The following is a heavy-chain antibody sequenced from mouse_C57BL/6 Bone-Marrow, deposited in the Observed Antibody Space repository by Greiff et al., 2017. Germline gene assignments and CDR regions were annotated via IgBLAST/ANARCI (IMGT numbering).Heavy chain of an antibody. Sequence: EVKLMESGPGLVKPSQTVFLTCTVTGISITTGNYRWSWIRQFPGNKLEWIGYIYYSGTITYNPSLTRRTTITRDTPKNQFFLEMNSLTAEDTATYYCARDRTTVVDWYFDVWGTGTTVTVSS. CDR1: GISITTGNYR. CDR3: ARDRTTVVDWYFDV. CDR2: IYYSGTI. J-gene: IGHJ1*03. D-gene: IGHD1-1*01. V-gene: IGHV3-5*01.